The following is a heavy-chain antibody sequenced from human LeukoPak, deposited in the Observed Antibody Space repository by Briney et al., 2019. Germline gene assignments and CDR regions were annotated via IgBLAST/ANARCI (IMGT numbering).Heavy chain of an antibody. J-gene: IGHJ5*02. V-gene: IGHV3-21*01. CDR3: ARGGRDYYDNRFDP. CDR2: ISSSSSYI. D-gene: IGHD3-22*01. Sequence: GGSLRLSCAASGFTFSRYSMNWVRQAPGKGLEWVSSISSSSSYIYYADSVKGRFTISRDNAKNSLYLQMNSLRAEDTAVYYCARGGRDYYDNRFDPWGQGTLVTVSS. CDR1: GFTFSRYS.